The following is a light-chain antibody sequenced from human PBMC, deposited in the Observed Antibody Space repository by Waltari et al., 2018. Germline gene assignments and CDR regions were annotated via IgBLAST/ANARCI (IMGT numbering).Light chain of an antibody. V-gene: IGKV1-39*01. Sequence: DIQMTQSPSTLSASVGDRVTITCRASQSISRWLDWYQQKPGKAPKLLIYEATSLESGVPSRFSGSGSETDFTLTISSLQPEDFATYYCQQSYSTPQTFGQGTKLEIK. CDR2: EAT. CDR1: QSISRW. CDR3: QQSYSTPQT. J-gene: IGKJ2*01.